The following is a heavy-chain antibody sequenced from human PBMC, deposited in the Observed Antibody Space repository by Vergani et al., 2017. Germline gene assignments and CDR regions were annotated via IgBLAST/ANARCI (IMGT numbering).Heavy chain of an antibody. CDR2: INPSGGST. V-gene: IGHV1-46*03. Sequence: QVQLVQSGAEVKKPGASVKVSCKASGYTFTNYYIHWVRQAPGQGLEWMGIINPSGGSTTYAQQFQGRLTMTRDTSTSTVYMVLSNLRSEDTAVYYCARPHGDILPPDPRRLDYWGQGTLVTVSS. CDR1: GYTFTNYY. CDR3: ARPHGDILPPDPRRLDY. J-gene: IGHJ4*02.